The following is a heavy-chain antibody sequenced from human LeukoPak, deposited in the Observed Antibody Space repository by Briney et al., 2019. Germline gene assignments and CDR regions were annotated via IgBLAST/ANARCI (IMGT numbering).Heavy chain of an antibody. CDR2: INHSVST. J-gene: IGHJ6*03. D-gene: IGHD6-13*01. V-gene: IGHV4-34*01. CDR3: ARGVHSNYYYYYYMDV. Sequence: PSETLSLTCAVYGGSFSGYYWSWIRQPPGKGLEWIGEINHSVSTNYNPSLKSRVTISVDTSKYQFSLKLSSVTAADTAVYYCARGVHSNYYYYYYMDVWGKGTTVTVSS. CDR1: GGSFSGYY.